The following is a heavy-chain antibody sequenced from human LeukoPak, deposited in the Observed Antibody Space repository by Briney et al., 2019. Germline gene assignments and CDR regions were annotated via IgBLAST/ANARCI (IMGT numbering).Heavy chain of an antibody. CDR1: GYTFTSYD. D-gene: IGHD3-10*01. Sequence: VASVTVSCTASGYTFTSYDINWVRQATGQGLEWMGWMNPNSGNTGYAQKFQGRVTITRNTSISTAYMELSSLRSEDTAVYYCARGLKSWTYYYGSGSQSLGYWGQGTLVTVSS. CDR3: ARGLKSWTYYYGSGSQSLGY. V-gene: IGHV1-8*03. J-gene: IGHJ4*02. CDR2: MNPNSGNT.